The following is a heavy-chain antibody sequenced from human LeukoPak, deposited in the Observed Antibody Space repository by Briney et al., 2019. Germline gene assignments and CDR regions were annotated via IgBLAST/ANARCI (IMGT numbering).Heavy chain of an antibody. CDR1: GGSISSGGYY. Sequence: PSETLSLTCTVSGGSISSGGYYWSWIRQHPGKGLEWIGYIYYSGSTYYNPSLRSRVTISVDTSKNQFSLKLSSVTAADTAVYYCARDRDLGGTDAFDIWGQGTMVTVSS. V-gene: IGHV4-31*03. CDR2: IYYSGST. CDR3: ARDRDLGGTDAFDI. J-gene: IGHJ3*02. D-gene: IGHD6-19*01.